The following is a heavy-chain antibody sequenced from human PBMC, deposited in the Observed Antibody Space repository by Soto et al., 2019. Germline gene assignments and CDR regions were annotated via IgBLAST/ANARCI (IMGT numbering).Heavy chain of an antibody. CDR1: GGTFSSYI. CDR3: ARAFASNKYWLDP. J-gene: IGHJ5*02. Sequence: GASVKVSCKASGGTFSSYIITWVRQAPGQGLEWMGDIIPIFGTPNYAQKFQDRVTITADESTTTAYMEVSGLRSEDTAVYYCARAFASNKYWLDPWGQGTLVTVSS. D-gene: IGHD3-16*01. V-gene: IGHV1-69*13. CDR2: IIPIFGTP.